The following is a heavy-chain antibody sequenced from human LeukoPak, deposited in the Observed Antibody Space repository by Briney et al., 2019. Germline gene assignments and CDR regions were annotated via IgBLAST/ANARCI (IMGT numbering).Heavy chain of an antibody. Sequence: SETLSLTCTVSGGSLSSGGYYWRWIRQHPGKGLEWIGYIYYSGSTYYNPSLKSRVTISVDTSKNQFSLKLSSVTAADTAVYYCARDLSVTRSPSITIFGVVIGHAFDIWGQGTMVTVSS. V-gene: IGHV4-31*03. J-gene: IGHJ3*02. CDR3: ARDLSVTRSPSITIFGVVIGHAFDI. D-gene: IGHD3-3*01. CDR2: IYYSGST. CDR1: GGSLSSGGYY.